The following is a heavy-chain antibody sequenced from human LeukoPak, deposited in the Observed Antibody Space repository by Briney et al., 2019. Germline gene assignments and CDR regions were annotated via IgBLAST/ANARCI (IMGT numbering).Heavy chain of an antibody. J-gene: IGHJ4*02. D-gene: IGHD4/OR15-4a*01. V-gene: IGHV3-48*04. CDR3: ARDFDYGDYIDF. CDR2: ISSGGLTI. CDR1: GFTFSTYT. Sequence: GGSLRLSCVASGFTFSTYTFNWVRQAPGKGLEWPSYISSGGLTIFYADSVKGRFTIPRDNTKNAIYLDMTNLRAEDTAVYYCARDFDYGDYIDFWGQGTLVAVSS.